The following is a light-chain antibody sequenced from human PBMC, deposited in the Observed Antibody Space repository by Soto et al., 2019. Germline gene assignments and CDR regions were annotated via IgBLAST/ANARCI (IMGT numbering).Light chain of an antibody. CDR2: ADS. V-gene: IGLV3-21*02. Sequence: SYELTQPPSVSVAPGQTAIVTCDGNNIGSNSVHWYQQKPGRAPVLVVYADSDRPSGVPERFSGSNSGNTATLTISRVEAGDEADYYCGTWDTSLRTGWVFGGGTKVTVL. CDR1: NIGSNS. J-gene: IGLJ3*02. CDR3: GTWDTSLRTGWV.